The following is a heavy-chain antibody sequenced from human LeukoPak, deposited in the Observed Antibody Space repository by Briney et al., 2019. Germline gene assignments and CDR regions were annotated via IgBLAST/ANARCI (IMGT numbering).Heavy chain of an antibody. CDR1: GFTFHDYD. V-gene: IGHV3-20*04. Sequence: GGSLRLSCAASGFTFHDYDMSWVRQSPGKGLEWVSGINWNGDRTGYADSVKGRFTISRDNAKNSLYLQMNSLRAEDTAVYYCARYSSSDAFDIWGQGTMVTVSS. J-gene: IGHJ3*02. D-gene: IGHD6-6*01. CDR3: ARYSSSDAFDI. CDR2: INWNGDRT.